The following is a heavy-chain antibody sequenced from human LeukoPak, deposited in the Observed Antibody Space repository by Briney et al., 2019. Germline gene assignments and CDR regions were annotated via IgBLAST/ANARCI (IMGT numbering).Heavy chain of an antibody. CDR2: IKQDGSEK. D-gene: IGHD6-13*01. CDR3: ARDRSIAAASRGAFDI. J-gene: IGHJ3*02. CDR1: GFTFSSYW. Sequence: GSLRLSCAASGFTFSSYWMSWVRQAPGKGPEWVANIKQDGSEKYYVDSVKGRFTISRDNAKNSLYLQMNSLRAEDTAVYYCARDRSIAAASRGAFDIWGQGTMVTVSS. V-gene: IGHV3-7*01.